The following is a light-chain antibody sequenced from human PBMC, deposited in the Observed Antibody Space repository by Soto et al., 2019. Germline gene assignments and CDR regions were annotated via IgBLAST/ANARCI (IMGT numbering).Light chain of an antibody. CDR3: AAWDDTLNGYV. CDR1: NIGSKS. J-gene: IGLJ1*01. Sequence: SYELTQPPSVSVAPGQTARITCGGNNIGSKSVHWYQQKPGQAPVLVVYDDSDRPSGVPDRFSGSKSGTSASLAVSGLQSDDEADYYCAAWDDTLNGYVFGTGTKLTVL. V-gene: IGLV3-21*02. CDR2: DDS.